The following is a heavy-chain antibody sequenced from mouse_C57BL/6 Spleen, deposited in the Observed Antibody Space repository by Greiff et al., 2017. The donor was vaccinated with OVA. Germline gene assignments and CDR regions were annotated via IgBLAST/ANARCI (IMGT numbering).Heavy chain of an antibody. CDR2: ISGGGGNT. Sequence: EVHLVESGGGLVKPGGSLKLSCAASGFTFSSYTMSWVRQTPEKRLEWVATISGGGGNTYYPDSVKGRFTISRDNAKNTLYLQISSLRSDDTALYYCARQDYGNSYGYWGQGTTLTVSS. CDR3: ARQDYGNSYGY. D-gene: IGHD1-1*01. CDR1: GFTFSSYT. J-gene: IGHJ2*01. V-gene: IGHV5-9*01.